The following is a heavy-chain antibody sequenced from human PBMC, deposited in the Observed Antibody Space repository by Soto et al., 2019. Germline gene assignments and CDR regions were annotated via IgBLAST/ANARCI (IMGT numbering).Heavy chain of an antibody. CDR1: GGSFSGYY. CDR2: INHSGST. J-gene: IGHJ4*02. V-gene: IGHV4-34*01. CDR3: ARGRGGELLLHYFDY. Sequence: QVQLQQWGAGLLKPSETLSLTCAVYGGSFSGYYWSWIRQPPGKGLEWIGEINHSGSTNYNPSLKSRATKSVDTSKNQFSLRLSSVTAADTAVYYCARGRGGELLLHYFDYWGQGTLVTVSS. D-gene: IGHD1-26*01.